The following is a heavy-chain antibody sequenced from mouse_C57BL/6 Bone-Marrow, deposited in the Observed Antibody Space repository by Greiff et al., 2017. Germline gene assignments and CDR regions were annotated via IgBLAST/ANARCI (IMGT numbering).Heavy chain of an antibody. CDR2: IYPGDGDT. J-gene: IGHJ2*01. CDR1: GYAFSSYW. Sequence: QVQLQQSGAELVKPGASVKISCKASGYAFSSYWMNWVKQRPGKGLEWIGQIYPGDGDTNYNGKFKGKATLTADKSSSTAYMQLSSLTSEDSAVYFCARELITTVVAMDYWGQGTTLTVSS. V-gene: IGHV1-80*01. CDR3: ARELITTVVAMDY. D-gene: IGHD1-1*01.